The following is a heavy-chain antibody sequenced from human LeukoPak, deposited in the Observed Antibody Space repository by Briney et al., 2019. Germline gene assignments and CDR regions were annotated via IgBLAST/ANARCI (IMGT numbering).Heavy chain of an antibody. D-gene: IGHD1-26*01. J-gene: IGHJ4*02. Sequence: PSETLSLTCTVSGGPVGSAGYYWSWIRQPPGGGLEWIGYIYYIRNTNYNPSLKSRVTMSLGPSKNQFSLKLNSVTAADTAVYYCARTQSQSGSYRYYFGYWGQGTLVTVSS. CDR3: ARTQSQSGSYRYYFGY. CDR2: IYYIRNT. V-gene: IGHV4-61*08. CDR1: GGPVGSAGYY.